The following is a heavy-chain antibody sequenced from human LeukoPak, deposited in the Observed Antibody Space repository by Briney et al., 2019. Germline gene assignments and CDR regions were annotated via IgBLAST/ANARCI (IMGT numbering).Heavy chain of an antibody. CDR1: GGSISSGGYY. V-gene: IGHV4-31*03. CDR3: ARHCGGDCYSGSDEAYFHY. CDR2: IYYSGST. Sequence: PSETLSLTCTVSGGSISSGGYYWSWIRQHPGKGLEWIGYIYYSGSTYYNPSLKSRVTISVDTSKNQFSLKLSSVTAAGTAVYYCARHCGGDCYSGSDEAYFHYWGQGTLVTVSS. J-gene: IGHJ4*02. D-gene: IGHD2-21*02.